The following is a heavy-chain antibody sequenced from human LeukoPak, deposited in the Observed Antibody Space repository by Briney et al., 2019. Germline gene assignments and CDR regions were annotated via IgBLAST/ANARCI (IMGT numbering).Heavy chain of an antibody. D-gene: IGHD4-11*01. CDR3: ARDHLPMTTVTLSDYYYYYGMDV. J-gene: IGHJ6*02. Sequence: DSVKGRFTISRDNSKNTLYLQMNSLRAEDTAVYYCARDHLPMTTVTLSDYYYYYGMDVWGQGTTVTVSS. V-gene: IGHV3-30*07.